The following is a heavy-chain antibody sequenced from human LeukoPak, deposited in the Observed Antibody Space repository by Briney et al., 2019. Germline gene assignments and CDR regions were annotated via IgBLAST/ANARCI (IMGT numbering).Heavy chain of an antibody. V-gene: IGHV3-30*02. Sequence: GGSLRLSCAASGFTFSSYDIHWVRQAPGKGLEWVAFIRYDGSNKYYADSVKGRFTISRDNAKNSLYLQMNSLRAEDTAVYYCARGRSPVSGSYLYFDYWGQGTLVTVSS. J-gene: IGHJ4*02. D-gene: IGHD1-26*01. CDR3: ARGRSPVSGSYLYFDY. CDR1: GFTFSSYD. CDR2: IRYDGSNK.